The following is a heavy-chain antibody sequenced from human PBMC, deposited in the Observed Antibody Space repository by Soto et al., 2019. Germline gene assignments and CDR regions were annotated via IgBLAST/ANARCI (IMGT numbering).Heavy chain of an antibody. Sequence: PSETLSLTCTVSGGSISSYYWSWIRQPPGKGLEWIGYIYYSGSTNYNPSLKSRVTISVDTSKNQFSMKLSSVTAADTAVYYCASDSYGSLGLDYWGQGTLVTVSS. CDR2: IYYSGST. J-gene: IGHJ4*02. CDR3: ASDSYGSLGLDY. D-gene: IGHD5-18*01. CDR1: GGSISSYY. V-gene: IGHV4-59*08.